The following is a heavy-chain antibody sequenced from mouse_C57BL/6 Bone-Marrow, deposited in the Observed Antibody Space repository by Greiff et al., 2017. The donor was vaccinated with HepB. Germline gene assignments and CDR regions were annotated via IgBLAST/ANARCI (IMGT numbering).Heavy chain of an antibody. CDR1: GFTFSSYA. V-gene: IGHV5-9-1*02. CDR3: TRGFLYDYDEAY. J-gene: IGHJ3*01. Sequence: EVQGVESGEGLVKPGGSLKLSCAASGFTFSSYAMSWVRQTPEKRLEWVAYISSGGDYIYYADTVKGRFTISRDNARNTLYLQMSSLKSEDTAMYYCTRGFLYDYDEAYWGQGTLVTVSA. D-gene: IGHD2-4*01. CDR2: ISSGGDYI.